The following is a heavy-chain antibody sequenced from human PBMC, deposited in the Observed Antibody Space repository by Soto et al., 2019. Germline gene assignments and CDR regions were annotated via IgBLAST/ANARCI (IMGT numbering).Heavy chain of an antibody. CDR1: GFTFSSYA. CDR2: ISGSGGST. V-gene: IGHV3-23*01. J-gene: IGHJ4*02. D-gene: IGHD3-10*01. Sequence: GGSLRLSCAASGFTFSSYAMSWVRQAPGKGLEWVSAISGSGGSTYYADSVKGRFTISRDNSKNTLYLQMSSLRAEDTAVYYCAKRGSSPDPLEYYFDYWGQGTLVTVSS. CDR3: AKRGSSPDPLEYYFDY.